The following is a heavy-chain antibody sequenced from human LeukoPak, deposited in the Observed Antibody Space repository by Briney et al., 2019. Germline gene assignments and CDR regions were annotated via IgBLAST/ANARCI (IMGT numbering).Heavy chain of an antibody. CDR3: AKDLNVYCGGDCYSQPDY. CDR2: ISGSGGST. CDR1: GFTFSSYA. V-gene: IGHV3-23*01. Sequence: GGSLRLSCAASGFTFSSYAMSWVRQAPGKGLEWVSAISGSGGSTYYADSVKGRFTISRDNSKNTLYLQMNSLRAEDTAVYYCAKDLNVYCGGDCYSQPDYWGQGTLVTVSS. D-gene: IGHD2-21*02. J-gene: IGHJ4*02.